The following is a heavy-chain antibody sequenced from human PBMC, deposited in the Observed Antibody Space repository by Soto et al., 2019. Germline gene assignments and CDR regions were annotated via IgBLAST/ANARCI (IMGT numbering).Heavy chain of an antibody. CDR3: VMVDNYVTPTPQDV. CDR2: ISPYTGNT. Sequence: GASVKVSCEASGYIFVNYGIAWVRQAPRQGLEWMGWISPYTGNTHSASKVQGRLTMTTDTSTSTAYMDLGSLTSDDTAVYYCVMVDNYVTPTPQDVWGQGTTVTVSS. V-gene: IGHV1-18*01. J-gene: IGHJ6*02. D-gene: IGHD3-16*01. CDR1: GYIFVNYG.